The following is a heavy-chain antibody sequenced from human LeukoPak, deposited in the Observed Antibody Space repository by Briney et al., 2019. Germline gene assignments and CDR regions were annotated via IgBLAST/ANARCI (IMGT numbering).Heavy chain of an antibody. D-gene: IGHD4-11*01. CDR2: ISSSSSYI. V-gene: IGHV3-21*01. J-gene: IGHJ4*02. Sequence: GGSLRLSCAASGFTFSSYSMNWVRQAPGKGLEWVSSISSSSSYIYYADSVKGRFTISRDNAKNSLYLQMNSLRAEDTAGYYCARDPHSNYGYWGQGTLVTVSS. CDR1: GFTFSSYS. CDR3: ARDPHSNYGY.